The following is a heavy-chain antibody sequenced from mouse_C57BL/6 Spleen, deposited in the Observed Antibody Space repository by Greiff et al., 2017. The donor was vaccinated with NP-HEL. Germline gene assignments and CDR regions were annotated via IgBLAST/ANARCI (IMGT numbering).Heavy chain of an antibody. Sequence: VQLQQSGPELVKPGASVKISCKASGYTFTDYYMNWVKQSHGKSLEWIGDINPNNGGTSYNQKFKGKATLTVDKSSSTAYMELRSLTSEDSAVYYCARFGGNYRFAYWGQGTLVTVSA. V-gene: IGHV1-26*01. CDR2: INPNNGGT. J-gene: IGHJ3*01. CDR3: ARFGGNYRFAY. CDR1: GYTFTDYY. D-gene: IGHD2-1*01.